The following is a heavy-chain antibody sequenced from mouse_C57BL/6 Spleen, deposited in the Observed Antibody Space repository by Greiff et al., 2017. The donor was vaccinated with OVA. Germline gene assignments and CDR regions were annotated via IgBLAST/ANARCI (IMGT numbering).Heavy chain of an antibody. V-gene: IGHV1-26*01. D-gene: IGHD2-5*01. CDR3: ARGTYYSNYVAWFAY. Sequence: EVQLQQSGPELVKPGASVKISCKASGYTFTDYYMNWVKQSHGKSLEWIGDINPNNGGTSYNQKFKGKATLTVDKSSSTAYMELRSLTSEDSAVYYCARGTYYSNYVAWFAYWGQGTLVTVSA. J-gene: IGHJ3*01. CDR2: INPNNGGT. CDR1: GYTFTDYY.